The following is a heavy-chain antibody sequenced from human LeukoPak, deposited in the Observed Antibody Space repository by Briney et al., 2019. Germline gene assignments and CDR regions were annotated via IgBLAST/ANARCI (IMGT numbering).Heavy chain of an antibody. D-gene: IGHD2-2*01. CDR2: IENKPNNYAT. V-gene: IGHV3-73*01. J-gene: IGHJ4*02. Sequence: GGSLSLSCAASGFTFSGSAMHWVRQASGKGLEWVGRIENKPNNYATAYAASVKGRFTISRDDSKNTAYLHMNSLKTEDTAVYYCTRQDSTIDYWGQGTLVTVSS. CDR1: GFTFSGSA. CDR3: TRQDSTIDY.